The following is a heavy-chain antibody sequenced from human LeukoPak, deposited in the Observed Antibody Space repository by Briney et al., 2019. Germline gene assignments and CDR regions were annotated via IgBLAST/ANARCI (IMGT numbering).Heavy chain of an antibody. CDR3: AIETTTPITMIVVVISHFDY. CDR1: GFTFSSYA. D-gene: IGHD3-22*01. Sequence: GGSLRLSCAASGFTFSSYAMSWVRQAPGKGLEWVSAISGSGGSTYYADSVKGRFTISRDNSKNTLYLQMNSLRAEGTAVYYCAIETTTPITMIVVVISHFDYWGQGTLFTVSS. CDR2: ISGSGGST. V-gene: IGHV3-23*01. J-gene: IGHJ4*02.